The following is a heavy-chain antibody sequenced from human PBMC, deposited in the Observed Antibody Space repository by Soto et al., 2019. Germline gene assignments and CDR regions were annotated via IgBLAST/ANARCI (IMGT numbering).Heavy chain of an antibody. D-gene: IGHD3-3*01. V-gene: IGHV1-18*01. Sequence: GASVKVSCKASGYTFTSYGISCVRQAPGQGLEWMGWISAYNGNTNYAQKLQGRVTMTTDTSTSTAYMELRSLRSDDTAVYYCARDMVSFGVVILSAYWGQGTLVTVSS. CDR2: ISAYNGNT. CDR1: GYTFTSYG. J-gene: IGHJ4*02. CDR3: ARDMVSFGVVILSAY.